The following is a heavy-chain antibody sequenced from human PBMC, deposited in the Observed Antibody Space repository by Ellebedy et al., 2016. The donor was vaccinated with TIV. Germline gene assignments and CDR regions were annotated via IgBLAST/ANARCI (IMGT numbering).Heavy chain of an antibody. D-gene: IGHD4-17*01. CDR2: INQDGSDT. Sequence: GESLKISCAAFRFSFRSYWMTWVRQPPGKGLEWVANINQDGSDTYYVDSVRGRFTIARDNAKNSLYLQMNSLRAEDTSVYYCATDGSYGDYRFPAHAFTMWGQGTMVIVSS. CDR1: RFSFRSYW. J-gene: IGHJ3*02. V-gene: IGHV3-7*01. CDR3: ATDGSYGDYRFPAHAFTM.